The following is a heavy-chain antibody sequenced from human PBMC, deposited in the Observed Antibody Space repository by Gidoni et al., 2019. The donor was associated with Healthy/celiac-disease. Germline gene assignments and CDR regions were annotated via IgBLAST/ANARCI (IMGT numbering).Heavy chain of an antibody. Sequence: QVQLQESGPGLVKPSETLSLTCTVSGGSISSYYWSWIRQPPGKGLEWIGYIYYSGSTNYNPSLKSRVTISVDTSKNQFSLKLSSVTAADTAVYYCARDVPQGNKGLPAWFDPWGQGTLVTVSS. V-gene: IGHV4-59*01. J-gene: IGHJ5*02. CDR2: IYYSGST. D-gene: IGHD3-10*01. CDR1: GGSISSYY. CDR3: ARDVPQGNKGLPAWFDP.